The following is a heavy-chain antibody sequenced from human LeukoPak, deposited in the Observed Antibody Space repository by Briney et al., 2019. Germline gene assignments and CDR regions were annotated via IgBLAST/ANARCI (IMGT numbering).Heavy chain of an antibody. V-gene: IGHV1-58*01. D-gene: IGHD1-14*01. J-gene: IGHJ6*02. CDR1: GFTFTSSA. CDR3: AAPTGALYYYYGMDV. CDR2: IVVGSGNT. Sequence: ASVTVSCTASGFTFTSSAVQWVRQARGQRLEWIGWIVVGSGNTNYAQKFQERVTITRDMSTSTAYMELSSLRSEDTAVYYCAAPTGALYYYYGMDVWGQGTTVTVSS.